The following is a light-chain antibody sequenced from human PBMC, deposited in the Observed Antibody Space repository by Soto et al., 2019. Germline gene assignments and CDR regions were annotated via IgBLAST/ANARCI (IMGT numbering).Light chain of an antibody. J-gene: IGLJ2*01. Sequence: QAVLTQPPSVSGAPGQGVTISCTGSSSNIGAGYDVHWYQQLPGTAPKLLIYGKNIRPSGIPDRFSGSRSGTSASLAITGLQAEDEADYYCQSYDSSLSGSVFGGGTKLTVL. V-gene: IGLV1-40*01. CDR1: SSNIGAGYD. CDR2: GKN. CDR3: QSYDSSLSGSV.